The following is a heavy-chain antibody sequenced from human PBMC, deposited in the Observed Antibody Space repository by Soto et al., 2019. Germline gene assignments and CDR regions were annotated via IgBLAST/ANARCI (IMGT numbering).Heavy chain of an antibody. CDR3: ASTEGDFDY. J-gene: IGHJ4*02. CDR2: IWYDGSNK. Sequence: QVQLVESGGGVVQPGRSLRLSCAASGFTFSSYGMHWDRQAPGKGLEWVAVIWYDGSNKYYADSVKGRFTISRDNSKNTLYLQMNSLRAEDTAVYYCASTEGDFDYWGQGTLVTVSS. D-gene: IGHD2-8*02. V-gene: IGHV3-33*01. CDR1: GFTFSSYG.